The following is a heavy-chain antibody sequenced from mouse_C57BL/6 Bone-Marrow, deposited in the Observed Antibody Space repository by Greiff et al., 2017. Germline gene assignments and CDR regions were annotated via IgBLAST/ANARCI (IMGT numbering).Heavy chain of an antibody. CDR2: IYPRDGST. CDR1: GYTFTSYD. CDR3: ARGSNYDY. D-gene: IGHD2-5*01. V-gene: IGHV1-85*01. J-gene: IGHJ2*01. Sequence: QVQLQQSGPELVKPGASVKLSCKASGYTFTSYDINWVKQRPGQGLEWIGWIYPRDGSTTYNEKFKGKATLTVDTSSSTAYMELHSLTSEDSAVYFCARGSNYDYWGQGTTLTVSS.